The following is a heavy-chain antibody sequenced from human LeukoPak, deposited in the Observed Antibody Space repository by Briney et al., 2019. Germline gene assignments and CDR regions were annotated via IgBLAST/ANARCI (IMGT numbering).Heavy chain of an antibody. D-gene: IGHD6-13*01. CDR2: ISAYNGNT. Sequence: ASVKVSCKASGYTFTSYDISWVRQAPGQGLEWMGWISAYNGNTNYAQKLQGRVTMTTDTSTSTAYMEPRSLRSDDTAVYYCARGPSSSWYQYNWFDPWGQGTLVTVSS. CDR3: ARGPSSSWYQYNWFDP. CDR1: GYTFTSYD. J-gene: IGHJ5*02. V-gene: IGHV1-18*01.